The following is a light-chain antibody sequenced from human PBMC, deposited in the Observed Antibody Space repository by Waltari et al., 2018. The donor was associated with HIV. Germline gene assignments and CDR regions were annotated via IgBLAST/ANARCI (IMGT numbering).Light chain of an antibody. V-gene: IGLV3-1*01. CDR2: KDN. J-gene: IGLJ2*01. Sequence: SYELTQPPSVSVSPGQTATITCPGKTPENIYDCWYQQRPGKPPVLFIYKDNKRPLGIPERFSGSRSETVATLTISGAQAMDEAAYFCQAWDSSTVLFGGGTKLTVL. CDR3: QAWDSSTVL. CDR1: TPENIY.